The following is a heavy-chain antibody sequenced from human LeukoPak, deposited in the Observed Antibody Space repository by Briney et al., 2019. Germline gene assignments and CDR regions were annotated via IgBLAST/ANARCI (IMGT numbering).Heavy chain of an antibody. Sequence: PSETLSLTCTVSGGSISSYYWSWIRQPPGKGLEWIGYIYYSGSTNYNPSLKSRVTISVDTSKNQFSLKLSSVTAADTAVYYCARSDTGTVYGSGSLMNYWGQGTLVTVSS. CDR1: GGSISSYY. CDR3: ARSDTGTVYGSGSLMNY. D-gene: IGHD3-10*01. J-gene: IGHJ4*02. CDR2: IYYSGST. V-gene: IGHV4-59*01.